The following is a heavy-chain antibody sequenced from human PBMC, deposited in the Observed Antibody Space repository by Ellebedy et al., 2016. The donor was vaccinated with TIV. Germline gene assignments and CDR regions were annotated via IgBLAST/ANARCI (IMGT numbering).Heavy chain of an antibody. J-gene: IGHJ3*02. CDR3: ARDSLIYCGGDCYSGAFDI. CDR2: TSYDEFKQ. V-gene: IGHV3-30-3*01. Sequence: GESLKISCVASGFTFSNYAMYWVRQSPGKGLEWVAVTSYDEFKQYYADSVKGRFTLSRDRSKNTLYLEMISLRAEDTAVYYCARDSLIYCGGDCYSGAFDIWGQGTRVTVSS. D-gene: IGHD2-21*02. CDR1: GFTFSNYA.